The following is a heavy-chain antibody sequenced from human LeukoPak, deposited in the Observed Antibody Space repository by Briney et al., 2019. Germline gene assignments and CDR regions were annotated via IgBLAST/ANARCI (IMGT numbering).Heavy chain of an antibody. CDR3: ARGLVGATDYYYYGMDV. CDR2: DGSST. V-gene: IGHV3-74*01. J-gene: IGHJ6*02. D-gene: IGHD1-26*01. Sequence: DGSSTSYADSVKGRFTISRDNAKNTLYLQMNSLRAEDTAVYYCARGLVGATDYYYYGMDVWGQGTTVTVSS.